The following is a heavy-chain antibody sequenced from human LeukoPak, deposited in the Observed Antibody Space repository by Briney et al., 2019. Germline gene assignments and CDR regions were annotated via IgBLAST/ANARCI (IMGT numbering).Heavy chain of an antibody. V-gene: IGHV3-11*05. D-gene: IGHD3-10*01. Sequence: PGGSLRLSCAASGFTLSDYYMSWIRQAPGKGLEWVSYISSSSSYTNYADSVKGRFTISRDNAKNSLYLQMNSLRAEDTAVYYCARGEFMVRGVIGAFDIWGQGTMVTVSS. CDR2: ISSSSSYT. J-gene: IGHJ3*02. CDR1: GFTLSDYY. CDR3: ARGEFMVRGVIGAFDI.